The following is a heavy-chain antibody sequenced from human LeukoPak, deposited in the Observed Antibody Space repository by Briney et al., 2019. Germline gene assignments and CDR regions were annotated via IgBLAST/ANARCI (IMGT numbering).Heavy chain of an antibody. CDR3: ARDSVWQLDLSPDDAFDI. D-gene: IGHD1-7*01. Sequence: GGSLRLSCTASGFTFSRYSMHWVGQAPGKGLEWVAVISYDGTNKYHADSVKGRFSISRDNSKNTQYLQMKGLRAEDTAVYYCARDSVWQLDLSPDDAFDIWGQGTMVTVSS. CDR2: ISYDGTNK. J-gene: IGHJ3*02. CDR1: GFTFSRYS. V-gene: IGHV3-30*04.